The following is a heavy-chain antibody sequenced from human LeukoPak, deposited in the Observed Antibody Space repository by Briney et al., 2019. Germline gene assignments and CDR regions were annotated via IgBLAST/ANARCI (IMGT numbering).Heavy chain of an antibody. V-gene: IGHV3-21*01. J-gene: IGHJ4*02. CDR2: ISSSSSYI. CDR3: ARDPVCGGDCFVDY. D-gene: IGHD2-21*02. CDR1: GFTFSSYS. Sequence: GGSLRLSCAASGFTFSSYSMNWVRQAPGKGLEWVSSISSSSSYIYYADSVKGRFTISRDNAKNSLYLQMNSLRAEDTALYYCARDPVCGGDCFVDYWGQGTLVTVSS.